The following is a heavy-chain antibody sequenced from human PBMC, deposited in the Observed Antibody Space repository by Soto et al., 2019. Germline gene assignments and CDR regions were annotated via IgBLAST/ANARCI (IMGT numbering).Heavy chain of an antibody. CDR3: ARVGLRITGTPAGWFDP. V-gene: IGHV4-59*01. Sequence: QVQLQESGPGLVKPSETLSLTCTVSGGSISSYYWSWIRQPPGKGLEWIGYIYYSGSTNYNPSLRCRVTISVDTSKNQFSLKLSSVTAADTAVYYCARVGLRITGTPAGWFDPWGQGTLVTVSS. D-gene: IGHD1-7*01. CDR1: GGSISSYY. CDR2: IYYSGST. J-gene: IGHJ5*02.